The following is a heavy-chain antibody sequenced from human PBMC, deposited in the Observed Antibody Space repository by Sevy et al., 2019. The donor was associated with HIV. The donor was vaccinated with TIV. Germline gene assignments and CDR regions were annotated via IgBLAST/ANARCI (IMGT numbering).Heavy chain of an antibody. Sequence: SETLSLTCSVSGDSISSSSYYWVWIRQPPGKGLEWIGTIYYSGRTYYNPSLKSRVTVSVDASKNQFSLRVSSVTAADTAVYYCASIKMTGVVSDYSDYWGQGTLVTVSS. CDR3: ASIKMTGVVSDYSDY. D-gene: IGHD3-3*01. CDR2: IYYSGRT. J-gene: IGHJ4*02. CDR1: GDSISSSSYY. V-gene: IGHV4-39*01.